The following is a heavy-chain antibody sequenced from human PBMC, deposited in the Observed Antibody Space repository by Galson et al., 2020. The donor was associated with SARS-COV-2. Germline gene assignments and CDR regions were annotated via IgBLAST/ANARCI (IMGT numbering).Heavy chain of an antibody. Sequence: SETLSLTCTVSGGSISSGDYFWSWIRQPPGKGLEWIGYIYYSGSTYYNPSLKSRVTISVHTSKNQFSLKLTSVTAADTAVYYCARFLTLWWFDYWGQGTLVTVSS. CDR1: GGSISSGDYF. CDR3: ARFLTLWWFDY. J-gene: IGHJ4*02. D-gene: IGHD2-15*01. V-gene: IGHV4-30-4*01. CDR2: IYYSGST.